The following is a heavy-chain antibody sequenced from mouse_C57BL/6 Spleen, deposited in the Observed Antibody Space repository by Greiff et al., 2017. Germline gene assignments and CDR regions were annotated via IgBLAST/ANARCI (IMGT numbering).Heavy chain of an antibody. D-gene: IGHD1-1*01. Sequence: VQLQQPGAELVRPGSSVKLSCKASGYTFTSYWMDWVKQRPGQGLEWIGNIYPSDSETHYNQKFKDKATLTVDKSSSTAYLQLSSLTSEDSAVYYCARGYYGSRAMDYWGQGTSVTVSS. V-gene: IGHV1-61*01. CDR3: ARGYYGSRAMDY. J-gene: IGHJ4*01. CDR2: IYPSDSET. CDR1: GYTFTSYW.